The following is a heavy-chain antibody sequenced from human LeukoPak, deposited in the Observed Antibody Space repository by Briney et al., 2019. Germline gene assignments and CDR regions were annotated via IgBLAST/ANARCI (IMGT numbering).Heavy chain of an antibody. CDR2: IIPVFGIA. J-gene: IGHJ4*02. V-gene: IGHV1-69*04. D-gene: IGHD4-23*01. CDR3: ARDNDYGGNLVDY. CDR1: GCTFSSYA. Sequence: ASVKVSCKASGCTFSSYAISWVRQAPGQGLEWMGRIIPVFGIANYAQKFQGRVTITADRSTSIAYMELSSLRSEDTVVYYCARDNDYGGNLVDYWGQGTLVTV.